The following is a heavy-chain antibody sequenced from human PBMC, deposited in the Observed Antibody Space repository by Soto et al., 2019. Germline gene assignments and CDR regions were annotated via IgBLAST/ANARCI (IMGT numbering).Heavy chain of an antibody. J-gene: IGHJ3*02. D-gene: IGHD2-2*02. CDR3: ARDLAYCDDPSCYNSHHSFNI. Sequence: SETLSLTXTVSGASVNIGSYYWTWVRQSPGKELEYIGHVYYSGSAKYNPSLKSRVTISIDTSKNQFSLRLRSVTAADTSVYYCARDLAYCDDPSCYNSHHSFNILGQGTRVTVSS. V-gene: IGHV4-61*01. CDR2: VYYSGSA. CDR1: GASVNIGSYY.